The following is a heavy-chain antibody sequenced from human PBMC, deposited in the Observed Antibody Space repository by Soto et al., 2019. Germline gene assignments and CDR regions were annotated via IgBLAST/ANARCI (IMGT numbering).Heavy chain of an antibody. J-gene: IGHJ4*02. D-gene: IGHD5-18*01. Sequence: PSETLSLTCTVSGGSISSGDYYWSWIRQPPGKGLEWIGYIYYSGSTYYNPSLKSRVTISVDTSKNQFSLKLSSVTAADTAVYYCARDRRVTTAPYYFASWGQGTLVTASS. CDR1: GGSISSGDYY. V-gene: IGHV4-30-4*01. CDR3: ARDRRVTTAPYYFAS. CDR2: IYYSGST.